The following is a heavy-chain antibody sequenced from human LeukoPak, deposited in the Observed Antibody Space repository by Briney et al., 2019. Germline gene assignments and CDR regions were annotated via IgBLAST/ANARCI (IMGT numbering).Heavy chain of an antibody. Sequence: GDSLKISCKASGYNFLNFWIGWVRQRAGKGLEFVGVIYPGDSDTTYSPSFQGQVTISVDKSIRTAYLQWSGLNASDSGIYYCARGQGGYTGYENFFYWGQGTMVTVSS. J-gene: IGHJ4*02. D-gene: IGHD5-12*01. CDR2: IYPGDSDT. CDR3: ARGQGGYTGYENFFY. CDR1: GYNFLNFW. V-gene: IGHV5-51*01.